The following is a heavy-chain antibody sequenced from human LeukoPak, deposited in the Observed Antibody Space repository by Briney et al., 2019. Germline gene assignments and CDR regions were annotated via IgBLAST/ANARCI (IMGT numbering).Heavy chain of an antibody. Sequence: ASVKVSCKASGYTFTNTYIHWVRQAPGLGLEWMGSMNPKSGGTKYAQKFQGRVSMTRDTSISTAYMELASLTSDDTAVYYCARAGGRSWFEPWGQGTLVTVSS. D-gene: IGHD1-26*01. CDR3: ARAGGRSWFEP. CDR2: MNPKSGGT. V-gene: IGHV1-2*02. CDR1: GYTFTNTY. J-gene: IGHJ5*02.